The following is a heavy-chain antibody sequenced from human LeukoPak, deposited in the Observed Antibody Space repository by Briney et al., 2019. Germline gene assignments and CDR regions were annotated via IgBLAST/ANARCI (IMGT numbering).Heavy chain of an antibody. CDR3: ARNVTAGFFNY. D-gene: IGHD1-1*01. CDR1: GSSITSDYF. V-gene: IGHV4-38-2*01. CDR2: IYYSWGM. J-gene: IGHJ4*02. Sequence: SETLSLTCAVSGSSITSDYFWGWIRQPPGKGLEWIATIYYSWGMYFNPSLKSRVTVSLDASKNQFSLKMTSLTAADTAIYYCARNVTAGFFNYWGQGIMVTVSS.